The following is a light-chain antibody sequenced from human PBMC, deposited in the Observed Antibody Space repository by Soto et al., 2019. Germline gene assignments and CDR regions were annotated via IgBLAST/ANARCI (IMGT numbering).Light chain of an antibody. J-gene: IGKJ5*01. CDR3: QQLFDSPIT. Sequence: DIKLTQSPSFLSPSLGESVTITCRASQVISTSLAWYQVKPGKAPKLLIYAASTLESGVPSRFSATVSGTEFSLTITSLQPEDFATYYCQQLFDSPITFGQGTRLEI. CDR2: AAS. CDR1: QVISTS. V-gene: IGKV1-9*01.